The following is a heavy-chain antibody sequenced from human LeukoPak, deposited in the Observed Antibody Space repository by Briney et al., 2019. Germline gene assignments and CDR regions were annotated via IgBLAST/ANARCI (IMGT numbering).Heavy chain of an antibody. D-gene: IGHD6-19*01. CDR1: GFTFSNAW. CDR2: IKSKTDGGTT. CDR3: TIAVAGTGDFDY. J-gene: IGHJ4*02. V-gene: IGHV3-15*01. Sequence: GGSLRLSCAVSGFTFSNAWMSWVRQAPGKGLEWVGRIKSKTDGGTTDYAAPVKGRFTISRDDSKNTLYLQMNSLKTEDTAVYYCTIAVAGTGDFDYWGRGTLVTVSS.